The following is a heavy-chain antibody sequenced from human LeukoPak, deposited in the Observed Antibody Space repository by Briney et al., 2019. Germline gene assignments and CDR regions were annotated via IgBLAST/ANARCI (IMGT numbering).Heavy chain of an antibody. CDR2: IIPIFDSA. CDR1: GGTFSSYA. D-gene: IGHD3-22*01. J-gene: IGHJ4*02. CDR3: ASQDASIYSESSTSPTYSD. V-gene: IGHV1-69*05. Sequence: SVKVSCKASGGTFSSYAISWVRQAPRQGLEWMGRIIPIFDSAHYAQRFQGRITITTDESSTTAYMTLSSLTSDDTAVYYCASQDASIYSESSTSPTYSDWGQGTLVTVSS.